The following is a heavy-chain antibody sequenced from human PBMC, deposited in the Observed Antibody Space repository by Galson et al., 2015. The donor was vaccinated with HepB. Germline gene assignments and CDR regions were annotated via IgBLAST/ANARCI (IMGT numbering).Heavy chain of an antibody. J-gene: IGHJ4*02. D-gene: IGHD3-10*01. Sequence: SVKVSCKASGYTFTSYAMNWVRQAPGQGLEWMGWINTNTGNPTYAQGFTGRFVFSLDTSVSTAYLQISSLKAEDTAVYYCARGGVTMVRGQRAPDYWGQGTLVTVSS. CDR2: INTNTGNP. CDR1: GYTFTSYA. V-gene: IGHV7-4-1*02. CDR3: ARGGVTMVRGQRAPDY.